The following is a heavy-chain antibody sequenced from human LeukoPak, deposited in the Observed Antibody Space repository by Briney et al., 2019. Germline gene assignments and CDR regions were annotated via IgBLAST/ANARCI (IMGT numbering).Heavy chain of an antibody. J-gene: IGHJ4*02. CDR1: GGSISSYY. V-gene: IGHV4-59*01. CDR2: IYYSGST. CDR3: ASTTYYYDSSSNFDY. D-gene: IGHD3-22*01. Sequence: PSETLSLTCTVSGGSISSYYWSWIRQPPGKGLEWIGYIYYSGSTNYNPSLKSRVTISVDTSKNQFSLKLSSVTAADTAVYYCASTTYYYDSSSNFDYWGQGTLVTVSS.